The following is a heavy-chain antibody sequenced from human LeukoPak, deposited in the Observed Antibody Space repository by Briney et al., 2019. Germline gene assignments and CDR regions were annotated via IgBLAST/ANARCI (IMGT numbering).Heavy chain of an antibody. Sequence: PGGSLRLSYLASGFSFSNYGTHWVRQAPGKGLEWVTFMQYDGSDKFYADSVKGRFTISRDNSKNTLYLQMNSLRAEDTAVYYCARAWGESLKRAAAEPTYYYYGMDVWGQGTTVTVSS. CDR2: MQYDGSDK. CDR1: GFSFSNYG. J-gene: IGHJ6*02. D-gene: IGHD6-13*01. V-gene: IGHV3-30*02. CDR3: ARAWGESLKRAAAEPTYYYYGMDV.